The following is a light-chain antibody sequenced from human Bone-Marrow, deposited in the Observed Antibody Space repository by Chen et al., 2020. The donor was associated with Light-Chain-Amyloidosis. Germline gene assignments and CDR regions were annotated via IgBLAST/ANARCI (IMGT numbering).Light chain of an antibody. CDR1: QTISSNY. CDR2: GSS. CDR3: QQYGTSPLP. V-gene: IGKV3-20*01. J-gene: IGKJ4*01. Sequence: EIVLTQSQGTLSLSPGEGANLSGRASQTISSNYLTWYQQNFGQAPRLLIYGSSSRATGIPDRFTGSGSGTDCTLTINRLEPEDCAMYYCQQYGTSPLPFGGGTKVEIK.